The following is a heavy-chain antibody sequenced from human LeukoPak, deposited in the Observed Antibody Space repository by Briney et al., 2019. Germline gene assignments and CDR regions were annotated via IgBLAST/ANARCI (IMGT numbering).Heavy chain of an antibody. CDR3: ARHAGGGNTALDY. Sequence: SETLSLTCTVSGGSINNYYWSWVRQPPGKGLEWIGYIYYTGSTNYNPSLKSRVTMSVDTSKNQLSLNLNSVTAADTAMYYCARHAGGGNTALDYWGQGTLVTVSS. V-gene: IGHV4-59*08. CDR1: GGSINNYY. D-gene: IGHD5-18*01. J-gene: IGHJ4*02. CDR2: IYYTGST.